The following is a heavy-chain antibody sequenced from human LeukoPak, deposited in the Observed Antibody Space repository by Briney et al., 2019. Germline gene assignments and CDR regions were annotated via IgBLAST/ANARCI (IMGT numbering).Heavy chain of an antibody. Sequence: KSSETLSLTCTVSGGSISSSSYYWGWIRQPPGKGLEWIGEINHSGSTNYNPSLKSRVTISVDTSKNQFSLKLSSVTAADTAVYYCARGRIMITFGGVIVTGPLDYWGQGTLVTVSS. J-gene: IGHJ4*02. CDR3: ARGRIMITFGGVIVTGPLDY. CDR1: GGSISSSSYY. CDR2: INHSGST. V-gene: IGHV4-39*07. D-gene: IGHD3-16*02.